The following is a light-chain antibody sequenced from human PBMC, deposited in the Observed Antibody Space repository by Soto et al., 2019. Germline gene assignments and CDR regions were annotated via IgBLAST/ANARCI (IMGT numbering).Light chain of an antibody. Sequence: DIVMPQSPYTLSSAVGDRVTISCRASQSINSWSACYQQKPEKATKLLIYKASTLKSGVPSRFSGSGSRTEFTLTISSLQPDDFATYYCQHYNSSSEAFGQGTKVDIK. CDR3: QHYNSSSEA. CDR1: QSINSW. V-gene: IGKV1-5*03. J-gene: IGKJ1*01. CDR2: KAS.